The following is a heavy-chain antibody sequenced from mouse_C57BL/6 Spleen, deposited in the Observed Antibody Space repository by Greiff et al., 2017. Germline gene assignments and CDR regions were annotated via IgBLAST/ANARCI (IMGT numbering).Heavy chain of an antibody. CDR3: APRGTHFDV. J-gene: IGHJ1*03. V-gene: IGHV14-2*01. CDR2: IDPEDGET. CDR1: GFNIKDYY. Sequence: EVQLQQSGAELVKPGASVKLSCTASGFNIKDYYMHWVKQRTEQGLEWIGRIDPEDGETKYAPQFQGKATITADTSSNTAYLQLSSLTSEDTAVYYCAPRGTHFDVWGTGTTVTVSS. D-gene: IGHD3-3*01.